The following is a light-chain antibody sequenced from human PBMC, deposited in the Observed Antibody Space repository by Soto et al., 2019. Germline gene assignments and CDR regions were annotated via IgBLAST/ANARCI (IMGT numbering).Light chain of an antibody. CDR1: QSVSSY. CDR3: QGRSNWYT. V-gene: IGKV3-11*01. CDR2: DAS. J-gene: IGKJ2*01. Sequence: EIVLTQSPDTLSLSPGERATLSCRASQSVSSYLAWYQQKPGQAPRLLIYDASNRATGIPARFSGSGSGTDFTLTISSLEPEDFAVYYCQGRSNWYTFGQGTKLEIK.